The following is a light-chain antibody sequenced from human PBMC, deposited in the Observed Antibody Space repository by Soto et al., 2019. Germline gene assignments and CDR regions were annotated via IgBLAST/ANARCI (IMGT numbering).Light chain of an antibody. CDR3: QRYGSLPIT. CDR2: AAS. CDR1: QDIGNS. J-gene: IGKJ5*01. V-gene: IGKV1-33*01. Sequence: DIQMTQSPSSLSGSVRDRVTITCQASQDIGNSVNWYQQKPGKAPKLLLSAASNLETGDPLRFSGSGSGTDFAFIISSLQPEDVATYFCQRYGSLPITFGQGTRLEIK.